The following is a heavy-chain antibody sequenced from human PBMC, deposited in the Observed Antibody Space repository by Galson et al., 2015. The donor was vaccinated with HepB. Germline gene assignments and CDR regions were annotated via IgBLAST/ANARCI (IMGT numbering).Heavy chain of an antibody. CDR3: ARVTDYYDSSAYYPYYFDY. CDR1: GFTFRRYW. J-gene: IGHJ4*02. D-gene: IGHD3-22*01. V-gene: IGHV3-74*01. Sequence: SLRLSCAASGFTFRRYWMHWVRQAPGRGLVWVSRINSDGSSTSYADSVKGRFTISRDNAKNTLYLQMNSLRAEDTAVYFCARVTDYYDSSAYYPYYFDYWGQGTLVTVSS. CDR2: INSDGSST.